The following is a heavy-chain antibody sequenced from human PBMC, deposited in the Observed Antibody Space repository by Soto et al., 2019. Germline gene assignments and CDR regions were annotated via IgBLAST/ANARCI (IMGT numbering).Heavy chain of an antibody. V-gene: IGHV3-30*04. D-gene: IGHD2-21*01. J-gene: IGHJ6*02. CDR2: ISFDGTLK. CDR1: SFNFRNYA. Sequence: PGGSLRLSCAASSFNFRNYAFHWVRQAPGKGLEWVATISFDGTLKNYGDSVKGRFTISRDNSKNTMFLLMNSLRVEDTAVYYCARGRAPQTSQNSHYGVDAWGRGTTVTVSS. CDR3: ARGRAPQTSQNSHYGVDA.